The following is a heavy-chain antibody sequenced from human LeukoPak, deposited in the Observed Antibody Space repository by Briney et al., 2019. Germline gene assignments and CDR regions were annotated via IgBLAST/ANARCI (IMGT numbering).Heavy chain of an antibody. J-gene: IGHJ6*02. V-gene: IGHV4-61*01. CDR2: IYYSGST. Sequence: SETLSLTCTVSGGSISGSSYYWGWIRQPPGKGLEWIGYIYYSGSTNYNPSLKSRVTISVDTSKNQFSLKLSSVTAADTAVYYCARDSMWEYYYYYGMDVWGQGTTVTVSS. CDR3: ARDSMWEYYYYYGMDV. CDR1: GGSISGSSYY. D-gene: IGHD1-26*01.